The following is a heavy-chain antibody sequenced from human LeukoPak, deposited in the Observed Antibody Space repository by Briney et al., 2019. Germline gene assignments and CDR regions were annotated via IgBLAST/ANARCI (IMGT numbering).Heavy chain of an antibody. CDR1: GFTFSSYG. D-gene: IGHD6-13*01. CDR3: ARDSSTRGYFDY. V-gene: IGHV3-33*01. Sequence: TGGSPRLSCAASGFTFSSYGMHWVRQAPGKGLEWVAVIWYDGSNKYYADSVKGRFTISRDNSKNTLYLQMNSLRAEDTAVYYCARDSSTRGYFDYWGQGTLVTVSS. CDR2: IWYDGSNK. J-gene: IGHJ4*02.